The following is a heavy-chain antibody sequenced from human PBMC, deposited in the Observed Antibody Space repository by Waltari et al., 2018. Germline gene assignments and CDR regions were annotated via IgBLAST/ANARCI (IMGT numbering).Heavy chain of an antibody. CDR2: IIPILGTA. Sequence: QVQLVQSGAEVKKPGSSVKVSCKASGGTFSSYAISWVRQAPGQGLEWMGGIIPILGTASYAQKVQGRVTITTDESTSTAYMELSSLRSEDTAVYYCARGSLDCSSTSCHYYYMDVWGKGTTVTVSS. D-gene: IGHD2-2*01. J-gene: IGHJ6*03. CDR1: GGTFSSYA. V-gene: IGHV1-69*05. CDR3: ARGSLDCSSTSCHYYYMDV.